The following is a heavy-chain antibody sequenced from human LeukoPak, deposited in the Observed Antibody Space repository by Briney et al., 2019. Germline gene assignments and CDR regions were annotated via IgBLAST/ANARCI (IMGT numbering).Heavy chain of an antibody. CDR1: GYTFTSYH. Sequence: ASVKVSCKASGYTFTSYHMHWVRQAPGQGLEWMGIINPSGGTTNYAQKFRGRVTMTRDMSTSTVYMELSSLRSEDTAVYYCARGTQQLVSLDYYYYYMDVWGKGTTVTISS. CDR3: ARGTQQLVSLDYYYYYMDV. CDR2: INPSGGTT. J-gene: IGHJ6*03. V-gene: IGHV1-46*01. D-gene: IGHD6-13*01.